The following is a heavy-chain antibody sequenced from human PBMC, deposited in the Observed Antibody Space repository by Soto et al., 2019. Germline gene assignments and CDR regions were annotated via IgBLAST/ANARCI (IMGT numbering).Heavy chain of an antibody. Sequence: GGSLRLSCVGTGLNFDDFAMHWVRQAPGKGLEWVSGITWNSRVLAYADSVKGRFTISRDNARNSLYLQMDSLRDEDAALYYCAKGRYDFWSPYYFDSWGQGTLVTVSS. J-gene: IGHJ4*02. CDR1: GLNFDDFA. V-gene: IGHV3-9*01. D-gene: IGHD3-3*01. CDR3: AKGRYDFWSPYYFDS. CDR2: ITWNSRVL.